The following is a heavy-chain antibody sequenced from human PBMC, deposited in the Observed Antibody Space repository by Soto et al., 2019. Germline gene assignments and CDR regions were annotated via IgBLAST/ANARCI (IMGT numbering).Heavy chain of an antibody. Sequence: QVQXVQSGAEMKXPGASVKLSCQAXGYIXXHCFMHXXXXXXXXXLEWMGGINPSSRTTTYAQKFHGRVTVTRDTSTSTVYMELSSLGSGDTAMYYCARSLVETTSLFDYWGQGSLVTVSA. CDR1: GYIXXHCF. J-gene: IGHJ4*02. CDR3: ARSLVETTSLFDY. V-gene: IGHV1-46*01. D-gene: IGHD2-15*01. CDR2: INPSSRTT.